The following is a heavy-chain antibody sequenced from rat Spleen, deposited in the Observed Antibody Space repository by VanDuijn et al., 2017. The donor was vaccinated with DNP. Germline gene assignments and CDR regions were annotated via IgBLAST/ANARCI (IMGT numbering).Heavy chain of an antibody. CDR1: GFTFSDYY. Sequence: EVQLVESGGGLVQPGRSLKLSCAASGFTFSDYYMAWVRQAPTKGLEWVASISPSGGSTYYRDSVKGRFTVSRDNAKSSLYLQMDSLRSEDTATYYCARGNYPGINTFDYWGQGVMVTVSS. D-gene: IGHD1-4*01. J-gene: IGHJ2*01. CDR2: ISPSGGST. V-gene: IGHV5-25*01. CDR3: ARGNYPGINTFDY.